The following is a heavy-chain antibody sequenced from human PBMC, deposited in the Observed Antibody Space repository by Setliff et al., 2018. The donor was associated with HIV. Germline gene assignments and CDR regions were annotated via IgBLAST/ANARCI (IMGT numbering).Heavy chain of an antibody. CDR3: ARLRSELGVFDY. CDR1: GGSISSDY. CDR2: VYHSGST. D-gene: IGHD1-26*01. J-gene: IGHJ4*02. V-gene: IGHV4-59*08. Sequence: PSETLSLTCTVSGGSISSDYWSWIRQPPGKGLEWIGYVYHSGSTNYNPSLKSRVTISVDTSKNQFSTKLRSVTAADTAVYYCARLRSELGVFDYWVQGTLVTVSS.